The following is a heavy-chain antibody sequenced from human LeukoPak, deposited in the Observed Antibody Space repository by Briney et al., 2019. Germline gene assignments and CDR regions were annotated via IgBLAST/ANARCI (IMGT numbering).Heavy chain of an antibody. CDR3: ARVSGRYDSPHLGY. Sequence: PSETLSLTCTVSGYSISSGYYWGWIRQPPGKGLEWIGSIYHSGSTYYNPSLKSRVTISVDTSKNQFSLKLSSVTAADTAVYYCARVSGRYDSPHLGYWGQGTLVTVSS. V-gene: IGHV4-38-2*02. CDR1: GYSISSGYY. J-gene: IGHJ4*02. CDR2: IYHSGST. D-gene: IGHD6-19*01.